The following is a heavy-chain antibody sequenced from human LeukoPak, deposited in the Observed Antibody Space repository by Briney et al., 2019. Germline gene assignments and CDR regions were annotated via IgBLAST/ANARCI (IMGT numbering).Heavy chain of an antibody. Sequence: GGSLRLSCAASGFTFSSYAMSWVRQAPGKGLEWVSAISGSSGSTFNADSVKGRFTISRDNSKNTLYLQMNSLRVEDTAVYDCAKDTIAGRPYFFDYWGPGTLVTVSS. CDR1: GFTFSSYA. D-gene: IGHD6-6*01. CDR3: AKDTIAGRPYFFDY. V-gene: IGHV3-23*01. J-gene: IGHJ4*02. CDR2: ISGSSGST.